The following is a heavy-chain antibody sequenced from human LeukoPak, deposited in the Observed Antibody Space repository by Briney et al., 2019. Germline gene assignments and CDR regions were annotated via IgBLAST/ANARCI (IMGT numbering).Heavy chain of an antibody. Sequence: PSETLSLTCIVSGGSISSSSHYWGWIRQPLGKGLEWIGSIYYSGSTYYSPSLKSRVTISVDTSKNQFSLKLRSVTAADTAVYHCARHWAYCSGGTCYSFDDWGQGTLVTVSS. D-gene: IGHD2-15*01. V-gene: IGHV4-39*01. CDR2: IYYSGST. CDR1: GGSISSSSHY. CDR3: ARHWAYCSGGTCYSFDD. J-gene: IGHJ4*02.